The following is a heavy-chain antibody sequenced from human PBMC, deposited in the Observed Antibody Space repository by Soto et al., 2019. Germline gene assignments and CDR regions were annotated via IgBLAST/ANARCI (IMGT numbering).Heavy chain of an antibody. D-gene: IGHD5-12*01. CDR3: AKGDNLGPKTGYAFDP. CDR1: GDSVSSNTAS. Sequence: SQTLSLTCAISGDSVSSNTASWNWIRQSPSRGLEWLGRTYFRSKWYNDYAVSVKSRIIINPDTSNNQFSLQLDSVTPEDTAVYFCAKGDNLGPKTGYAFDPWGQGIMVTVS. J-gene: IGHJ5*02. CDR2: TYFRSKWYN. V-gene: IGHV6-1*01.